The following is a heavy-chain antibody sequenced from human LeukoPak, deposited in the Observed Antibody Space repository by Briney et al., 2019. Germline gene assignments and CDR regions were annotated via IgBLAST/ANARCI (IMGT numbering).Heavy chain of an antibody. J-gene: IGHJ6*03. CDR1: GFTFSSYA. CDR2: ISGSGGST. D-gene: IGHD5-24*01. CDR3: AREQEEMGYYYYYMDV. Sequence: GGSLRLSCAASGFTFSSYAMSWVRQAPGKGLEWVSAISGSGGSTYYADSVKGRFTISRDNSKNTLYLQMNSLRAEDTAVYYCAREQEEMGYYYYYMDVWGKGTTVTVSS. V-gene: IGHV3-23*01.